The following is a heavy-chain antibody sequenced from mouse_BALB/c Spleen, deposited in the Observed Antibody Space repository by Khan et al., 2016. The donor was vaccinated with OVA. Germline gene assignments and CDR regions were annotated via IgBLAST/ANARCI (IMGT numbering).Heavy chain of an antibody. Sequence: EVQLQQSGPELVKPGASVKISCKTSGYTFTEYTLHWVKQSHGKSLEWIGVINPKNGVTSYNQKFKGKATLTVDKSSNTVYMEFRSLTSEDSAVYYCARDAGRYWGQGTSVTVAS. CDR3: ARDAGRY. J-gene: IGHJ4*01. V-gene: IGHV1-26*01. CDR2: INPKNGVT. CDR1: GYTFTEYT. D-gene: IGHD3-3*01.